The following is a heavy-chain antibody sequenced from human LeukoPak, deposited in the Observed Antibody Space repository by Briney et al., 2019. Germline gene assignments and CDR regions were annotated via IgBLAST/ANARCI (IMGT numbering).Heavy chain of an antibody. J-gene: IGHJ6*02. V-gene: IGHV4-31*03. CDR3: ARRSTRLYYYYGMDV. CDR2: IYYSGST. CDR1: GGSISSGGYY. Sequence: SETLSLTCTVSGGSISSGGYYWSWIRQHPGKGLEWIGYIYYSGSTYYNPSLKSRVTISVDTSKNQFSLKLSSVIAADTAVYYCARRSTRLYYYYGMDVWGQGTTVTVSS. D-gene: IGHD2-2*01.